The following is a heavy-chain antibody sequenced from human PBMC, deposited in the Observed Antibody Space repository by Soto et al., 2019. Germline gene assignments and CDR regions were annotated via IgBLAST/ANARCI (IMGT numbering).Heavy chain of an antibody. J-gene: IGHJ4*02. Sequence: GASVKVSCKASGYTFTSYYMHWVRQAPGQGLEWMGIIDPSGGSTSYAQKFQGRVTMTRDTSTSTVYMELSSLRSEDTAVYYCARGGGVYYDSSGHFDYWGQGTLVTVSS. V-gene: IGHV1-46*01. CDR1: GYTFTSYY. CDR2: IDPSGGST. CDR3: ARGGGVYYDSSGHFDY. D-gene: IGHD3-22*01.